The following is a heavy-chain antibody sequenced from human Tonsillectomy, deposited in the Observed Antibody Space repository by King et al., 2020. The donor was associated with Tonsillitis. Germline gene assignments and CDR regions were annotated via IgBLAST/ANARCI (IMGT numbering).Heavy chain of an antibody. V-gene: IGHV1-24*01. CDR1: GYTLTELS. D-gene: IGHD3-22*01. CDR3: ATARSDYYDSSGYFNDAFDI. J-gene: IGHJ3*02. Sequence: VQLVQSGAEVKKPGASVKVSCKVSGYTLTELSMHWVRQAPGKGLEWMGGFDPEDGETIYAQKFQGRVTMTEDTSTDTAYMELSSLRSEDTAGYYCATARSDYYDSSGYFNDAFDIWGQGTMVTVSS. CDR2: FDPEDGET.